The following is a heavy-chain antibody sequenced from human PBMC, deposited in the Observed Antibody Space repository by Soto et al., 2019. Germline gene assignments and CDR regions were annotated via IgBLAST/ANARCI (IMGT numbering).Heavy chain of an antibody. J-gene: IGHJ6*02. CDR2: ISAYNGNT. V-gene: IGHV1-18*01. D-gene: IGHD3-10*01. CDR1: GYTFTSYG. Sequence: QVQLVQSGAEVKKPGASVKVSCKASGYTFTSYGISWVRQAPGQGLEWMGWISAYNGNTNYAQKLQGRVTMTTDTSTSTAYMELRSLRSDDTALYYCAAKPITMVRGVIIDYYYYYYGMDVWGQGTTVTVSS. CDR3: AAKPITMVRGVIIDYYYYYYGMDV.